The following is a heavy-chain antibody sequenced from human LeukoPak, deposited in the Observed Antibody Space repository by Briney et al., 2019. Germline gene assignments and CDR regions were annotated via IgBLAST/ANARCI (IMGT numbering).Heavy chain of an antibody. V-gene: IGHV1-8*01. Sequence: ASVKVSCKAPGYTFTSYDINWVRQATGQGLEWMGWMNPNSGNTGYAQKFQGRVTMTRNTSISTAYMELSSLRSEDTAVYYCARYKAERGQIFGGYYYMDVWGKGTTVTVSS. CDR1: GYTFTSYD. D-gene: IGHD3-10*01. CDR3: ARYKAERGQIFGGYYYMDV. J-gene: IGHJ6*03. CDR2: MNPNSGNT.